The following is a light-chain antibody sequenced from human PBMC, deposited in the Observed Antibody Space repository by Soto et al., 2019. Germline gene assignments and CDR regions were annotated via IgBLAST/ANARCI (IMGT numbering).Light chain of an antibody. Sequence: QSVLTQPPSVSGAPGQRVTISCTGTSSNIGAGYDVHWYQQPPGAAPKLLIYLNTNRPSGVPGRFSGSKSDTSASLAITGLQAEDEADYYCFSYTSSGTYVFGTGTKVTVL. CDR2: LNT. CDR1: SSNIGAGYD. V-gene: IGLV1-40*01. CDR3: FSYTSSGTYV. J-gene: IGLJ1*01.